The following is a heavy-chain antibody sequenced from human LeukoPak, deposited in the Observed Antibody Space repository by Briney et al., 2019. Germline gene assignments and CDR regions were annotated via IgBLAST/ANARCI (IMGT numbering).Heavy chain of an antibody. V-gene: IGHV1-18*01. CDR1: GYTFSTYG. J-gene: IGHJ3*02. CDR2: ISAYNGNT. D-gene: IGHD6-13*01. CDR3: ASISSSWHAFDI. Sequence: ASVKVSCKASGYTFSTYGITWVRQAPGQGFEWMGWISAYNGNTNFAQKFQDRVSMATDTSTSTAYMELRSLRSDDTAVYYCASISSSWHAFDIWGQGTMVTVSS.